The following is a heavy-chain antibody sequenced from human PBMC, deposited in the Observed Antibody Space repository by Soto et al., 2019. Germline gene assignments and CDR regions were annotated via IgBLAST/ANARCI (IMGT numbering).Heavy chain of an antibody. Sequence: ASVKVSCKASGYTFTSYAMHWVRQAPGQRLEWMGWINAGNGNTKYSQKFQGRVTITRDTSASTAYMELSSLRSEDTAVYCCARGQSLLYFDYWGQGTLVTVSS. J-gene: IGHJ4*02. CDR1: GYTFTSYA. V-gene: IGHV1-3*01. CDR2: INAGNGNT. CDR3: ARGQSLLYFDY.